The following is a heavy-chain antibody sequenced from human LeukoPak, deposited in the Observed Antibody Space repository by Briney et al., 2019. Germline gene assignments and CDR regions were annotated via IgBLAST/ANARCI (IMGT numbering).Heavy chain of an antibody. Sequence: GGSLRLSCVVSGFTFSTYWMHWVRQAPGKGLEWVAVISYDGSNKYYADSVKGRFTISRDNSKNTLYLQMNSLRAEDTAVYYCARDSGKWELPIYYFDYWGQGTLVTVSS. CDR2: ISYDGSNK. CDR3: ARDSGKWELPIYYFDY. J-gene: IGHJ4*02. V-gene: IGHV3-30-3*01. CDR1: GFTFSTYW. D-gene: IGHD1-26*01.